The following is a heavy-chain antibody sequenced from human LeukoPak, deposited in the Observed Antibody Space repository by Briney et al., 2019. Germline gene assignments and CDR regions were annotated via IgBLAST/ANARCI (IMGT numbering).Heavy chain of an antibody. D-gene: IGHD5-24*01. Sequence: GASVKVSCKASGGTFSKYTISWVRQRPGQGLEWMGGITPLFGTANYAQKFQGRVTITADESASTAYMELSSLRSEDTAVYYCARAGKMATITTYFDYWGQGTLVTVSS. CDR3: ARAGKMATITTYFDY. CDR1: GGTFSKYT. J-gene: IGHJ4*02. CDR2: ITPLFGTA. V-gene: IGHV1-69*13.